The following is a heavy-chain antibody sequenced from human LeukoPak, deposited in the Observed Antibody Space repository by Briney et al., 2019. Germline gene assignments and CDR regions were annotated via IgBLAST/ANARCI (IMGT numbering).Heavy chain of an antibody. J-gene: IGHJ4*02. V-gene: IGHV4-39*02. Sequence: PSETLSLTCTVSGDSISSSSYYWGWIRQPPGKGLERIGSIYYSGSTYYNPSLKSRVTISVDTSKNQFSLKLSSVTAADTAVYYCARETIFGVVIMSPYYFDYWGQGTLVTVSS. CDR2: IYYSGST. CDR3: ARETIFGVVIMSPYYFDY. D-gene: IGHD3-3*01. CDR1: GDSISSSSYY.